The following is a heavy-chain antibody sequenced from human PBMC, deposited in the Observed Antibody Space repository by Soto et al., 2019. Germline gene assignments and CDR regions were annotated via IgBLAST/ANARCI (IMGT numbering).Heavy chain of an antibody. CDR2: IKQDGSEK. CDR3: ATETSTWGC. CDR1: GFALSNYW. V-gene: IGHV3-7*05. Sequence: EVQLVESGGGLVQPGESLRLSCVASGFALSNYWINWVRQAPGKGLEWVANIKQDGSEKNYVDSVKGRFTISRDNARNSLSLQMNSLRAEDTAAYYCATETSTWGCWGQGTLVTVSS. J-gene: IGHJ4*02. D-gene: IGHD7-27*01.